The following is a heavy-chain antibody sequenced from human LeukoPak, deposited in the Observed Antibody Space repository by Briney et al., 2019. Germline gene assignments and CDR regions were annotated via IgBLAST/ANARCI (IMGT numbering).Heavy chain of an antibody. Sequence: SETLSLTCAVSADSFSSHCWTWVRQAPGKGLEGIGYISFIGTSNYTPSLKSRVSISILTSKNQFSLKLSSVTPADTAVYYCARDLVTVTKGFDMWGQGTMVSVSS. D-gene: IGHD4-11*01. V-gene: IGHV4-59*11. CDR3: ARDLVTVTKGFDM. J-gene: IGHJ3*02. CDR2: ISFIGTS. CDR1: ADSFSSHC.